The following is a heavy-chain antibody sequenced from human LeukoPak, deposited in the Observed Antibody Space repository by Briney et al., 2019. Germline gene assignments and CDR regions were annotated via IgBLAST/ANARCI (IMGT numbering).Heavy chain of an antibody. CDR3: ARGYCSGGSCYSYYYYNYMDV. V-gene: IGHV4-39*07. J-gene: IGHJ6*03. CDR2: VYYSGST. CDR1: GGSISSSSYY. Sequence: SETLSLTCTVSGGSISSSSYYWGWIRQPPGKGLEWIGSVYYSGSTYYNPSLKSRVTISVDTSKNQFSLKLSSVTAADTAVYYCARGYCSGGSCYSYYYYNYMDVWGKGTTVTVSS. D-gene: IGHD2-15*01.